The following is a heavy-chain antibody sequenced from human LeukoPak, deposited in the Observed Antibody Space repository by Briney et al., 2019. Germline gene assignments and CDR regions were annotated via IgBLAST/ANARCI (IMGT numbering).Heavy chain of an antibody. CDR2: XXWXXDTT. CDR3: TRDTDYGSATNYFDH. D-gene: IGHD3-10*01. CDR1: GFTFDDYA. J-gene: IGHJ4*02. V-gene: IGHV3-43D*03. Sequence: GGSLRLSCAASGFTFDDYAMXXXXXAPGKXXXXXXXXXWXXDTTYYADSVXGXXXXXXDNSKNSLYLQMNSLTADDTAFYYCTRDTDYGSATNYFDHWGQGTLVSVSS.